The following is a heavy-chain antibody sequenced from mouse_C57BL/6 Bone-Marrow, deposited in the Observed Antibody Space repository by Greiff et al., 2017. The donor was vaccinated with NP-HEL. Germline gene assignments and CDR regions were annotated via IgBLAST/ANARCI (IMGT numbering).Heavy chain of an antibody. CDR3: TRDYYGSSYRYFDY. V-gene: IGHV6-3*01. CDR1: GFTFSNYW. D-gene: IGHD1-1*01. CDR2: IRLKSDNYAT. J-gene: IGHJ2*01. Sequence: DVMLVESGGGLVQPGGSMKLSCVASGFTFSNYWMNWVRQSPEKGLEWVAQIRLKSDNYATHYAESVKGRFTISRDDSKSSVYLQMNNLRAEDTGIYYCTRDYYGSSYRYFDYWGQGTTLTVSS.